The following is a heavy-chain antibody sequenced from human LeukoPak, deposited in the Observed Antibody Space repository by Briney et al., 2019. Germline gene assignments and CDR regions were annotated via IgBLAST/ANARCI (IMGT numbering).Heavy chain of an antibody. D-gene: IGHD1-26*01. J-gene: IGHJ3*02. Sequence: PGGSLRLSCAASGFTFSNYWMSWVRQAPGTGLEWVANIKQDGSKKNYVESVKGRFTISRDNAKNSLYLQMNSLRAEDTAVYYCARGSYGDGAFDIWGQGTMVTVSS. V-gene: IGHV3-7*01. CDR2: IKQDGSKK. CDR1: GFTFSNYW. CDR3: ARGSYGDGAFDI.